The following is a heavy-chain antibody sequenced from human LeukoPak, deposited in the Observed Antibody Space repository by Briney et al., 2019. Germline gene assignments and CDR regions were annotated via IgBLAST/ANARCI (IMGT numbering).Heavy chain of an antibody. V-gene: IGHV3-7*01. Sequence: GGSLRLSCAASGFTFSNYYMSWVRQAPGKGLEWVANIKQGGSDKHYLDSVKGRFTISRDNSKNTLYLQMNSLRAEDTALYFCAKDPGNYDYVWGSFRYSEYYFDSWGQGTLVTVSS. J-gene: IGHJ4*02. CDR3: AKDPGNYDYVWGSFRYSEYYFDS. CDR1: GFTFSNYY. D-gene: IGHD3-16*02. CDR2: IKQGGSDK.